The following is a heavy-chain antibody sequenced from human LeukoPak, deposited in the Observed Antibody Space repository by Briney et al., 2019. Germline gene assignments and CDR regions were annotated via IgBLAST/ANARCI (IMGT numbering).Heavy chain of an antibody. CDR1: GYTFTRYG. D-gene: IGHD3-22*01. Sequence: GASVKVSCKASGYTFTRYGISWVRQAPGQGLEWMGWISAYNGNTNYAQKLQGRVTMTTDTSTSTAYMELRSLRSDDTAVYYCARALYYYDSMHWLDPWGQGTLVTVSS. V-gene: IGHV1-18*01. CDR2: ISAYNGNT. J-gene: IGHJ5*02. CDR3: ARALYYYDSMHWLDP.